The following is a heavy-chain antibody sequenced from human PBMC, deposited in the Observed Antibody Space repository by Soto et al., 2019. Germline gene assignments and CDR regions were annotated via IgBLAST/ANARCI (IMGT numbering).Heavy chain of an antibody. Sequence: QVQLVQSGGEVKKPGSSVKVSCKASGGTFSSYAISWVRQAPGQGLEWMGGLIPIFGTANYAQKFQGRVTITADESTSTAYMELSSLRSEDTAVYYCARNYYDRSYFDYWGQGTLVTVCS. D-gene: IGHD3-22*01. CDR2: LIPIFGTA. CDR3: ARNYYDRSYFDY. J-gene: IGHJ4*02. V-gene: IGHV1-69*01. CDR1: GGTFSSYA.